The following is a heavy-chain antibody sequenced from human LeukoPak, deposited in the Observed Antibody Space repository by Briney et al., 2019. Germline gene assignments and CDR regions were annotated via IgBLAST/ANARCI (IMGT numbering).Heavy chain of an antibody. CDR3: ARGGGLMITFGGVIGNSGS. CDR2: INPNSGGT. Sequence: ASVKVSCKASGYTFTGYYMHWVRQAPGQGLEWMGWINPNSGGTNYAQKFQGRVTMTRDTSISTAYMELSRLRSDDTAVYYCARGGGLMITFGGVIGNSGSWGQGTLVTVSS. D-gene: IGHD3-16*02. J-gene: IGHJ4*02. CDR1: GYTFTGYY. V-gene: IGHV1-2*02.